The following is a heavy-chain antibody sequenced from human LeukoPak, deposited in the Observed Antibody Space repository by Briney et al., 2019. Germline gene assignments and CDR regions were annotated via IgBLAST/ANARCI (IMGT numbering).Heavy chain of an antibody. CDR3: AKDSLLWFGELYRLYFDY. CDR2: ISGSGGST. Sequence: GGSLRLSCAASGFTFSSYAMSWVRQAPGKGLEWVSAISGSGGSTYYADSVKGRFTISRDNSKNTLYLQMNSLRAEDTAVYYCAKDSLLWFGELYRLYFDYWGQGTLVTVSS. CDR1: GFTFSSYA. J-gene: IGHJ4*02. V-gene: IGHV3-23*01. D-gene: IGHD3-10*01.